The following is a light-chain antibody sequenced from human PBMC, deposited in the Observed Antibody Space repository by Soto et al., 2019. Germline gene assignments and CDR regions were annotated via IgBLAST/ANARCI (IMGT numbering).Light chain of an antibody. CDR3: CSYAGNKTVV. Sequence: QSALTQPRSVSGSPGQSVTISCTGTSSDVGGYIYVSWYQQYPAKAPKVMIYDVSRRPSGVPDRFPGSKSGNTASLTISGLQAEDEAVYYCCSYAGNKTVVFGGGTKVTVL. CDR1: SSDVGGYIY. CDR2: DVS. J-gene: IGLJ3*02. V-gene: IGLV2-11*01.